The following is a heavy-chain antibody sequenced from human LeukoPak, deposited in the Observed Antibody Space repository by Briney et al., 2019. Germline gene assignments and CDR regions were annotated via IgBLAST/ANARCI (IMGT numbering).Heavy chain of an antibody. CDR2: FDPEDGET. CDR1: GCTLTELS. D-gene: IGHD2-21*02. J-gene: IGHJ4*02. V-gene: IGHV1-24*01. CDR3: AGFRSYCGGDCYLFDY. Sequence: ASVKVSCKVSGCTLTELSMHWVRQAPGKGLEWMGGFDPEDGETIYAQKFQGRVTMTEDTSTDTAYMELSSLRSEDTAVYYCAGFRSYCGGDCYLFDYWGQGTLVTVSS.